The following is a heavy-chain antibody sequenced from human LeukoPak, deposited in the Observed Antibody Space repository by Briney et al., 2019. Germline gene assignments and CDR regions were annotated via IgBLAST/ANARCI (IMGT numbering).Heavy chain of an antibody. CDR2: ISSSSSTI. D-gene: IGHD1-26*01. Sequence: QAGGSLRLSCEASEFTFSSYSMNWVRQAPGEGLEWVSYISSSSSTIYYAESVKGRFTISRDNAKNSLYLQMNSLRVEDTAVYYCARSRGNSGSYPLDYWGQGTLVTVSS. CDR1: EFTFSSYS. V-gene: IGHV3-48*01. J-gene: IGHJ4*02. CDR3: ARSRGNSGSYPLDY.